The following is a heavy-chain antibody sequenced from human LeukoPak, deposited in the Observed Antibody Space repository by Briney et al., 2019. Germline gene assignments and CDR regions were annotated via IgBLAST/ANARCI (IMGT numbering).Heavy chain of an antibody. D-gene: IGHD2-2*01. CDR1: GFTFSSYA. CDR3: AKGRSYCTSTFCYATFYYYMDV. Sequence: PGGSLRLSCAASGFTFSSYAMSWVRQAPGKGLEWVSAISGSGGSTYYADSVKGRFTISRDNSKNTLYLQMNSLRAEDTAVYYCAKGRSYCTSTFCYATFYYYMDVWGKGTTVTVSS. CDR2: ISGSGGST. V-gene: IGHV3-23*01. J-gene: IGHJ6*03.